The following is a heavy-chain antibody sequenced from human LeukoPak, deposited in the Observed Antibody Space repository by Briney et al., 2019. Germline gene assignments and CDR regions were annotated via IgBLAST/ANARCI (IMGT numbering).Heavy chain of an antibody. CDR2: ISGSGGST. CDR3: AKPYQVGPPNYINY. V-gene: IGHV3-23*01. CDR1: GFTFSSYA. J-gene: IGHJ4*02. Sequence: AGGSLRLSCAASGFTFSSYAMNWVRQAPGKGLEWVSTISGSGGSTYYADSVKGRFTISRDNSKNTLYLQMNSLRAEDTAVYYCAKPYQVGPPNYINYWGQGTLVTVSP. D-gene: IGHD1-26*01.